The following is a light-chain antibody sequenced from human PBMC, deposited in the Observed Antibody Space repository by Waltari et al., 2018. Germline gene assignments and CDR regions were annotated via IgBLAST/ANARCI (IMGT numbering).Light chain of an antibody. J-gene: IGLJ3*02. CDR3: SSYTTSHSWV. CDR2: DVS. Sequence: QSALTQPASVSGSPGQSITIFCTGTSSDVGIFNYVSWYQQHPGKPPKVIIHDVSNRPSGVSNRFSVSKSGNTASLTISGLQAEDEADYYCSSYTTSHSWVFGGGTKLTVL. CDR1: SSDVGIFNY. V-gene: IGLV2-14*03.